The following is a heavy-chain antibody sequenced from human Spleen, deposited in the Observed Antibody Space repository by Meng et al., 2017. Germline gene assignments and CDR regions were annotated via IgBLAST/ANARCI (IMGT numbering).Heavy chain of an antibody. CDR3: ARGTYSSGWAFDY. V-gene: IGHV4-34*01. D-gene: IGHD6-19*01. CDR1: GGSFSGYY. J-gene: IGHJ4*02. Sequence: QVQLQQWGAGLLKPSETLSLTCAVHGGSFSGYYWSWIRQPPGKGLEWIGEINHSGSTNYNPSLKSRVTISVDTSKNQFSLKLSSVTAADTAVYYCARGTYSSGWAFDYWGQGTLVTVSS. CDR2: INHSGST.